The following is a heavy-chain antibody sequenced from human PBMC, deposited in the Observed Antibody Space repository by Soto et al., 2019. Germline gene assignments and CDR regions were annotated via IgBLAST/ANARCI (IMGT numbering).Heavy chain of an antibody. CDR1: GFNFGGYG. Sequence: QVQLVESGGGVVQPGRSLRLSCAASGFNFGGYGMHSVRQAPGKGLEWVAITRHDGSNTYYADSVRGRFTISRDNSKNTLYLQMNSLTVEDTAVYYCVRDGVGATTYFGYFDYWGQGTLITVSS. CDR3: VRDGVGATTYFGYFDY. V-gene: IGHV3-33*01. J-gene: IGHJ4*02. D-gene: IGHD1-26*01. CDR2: TRHDGSNT.